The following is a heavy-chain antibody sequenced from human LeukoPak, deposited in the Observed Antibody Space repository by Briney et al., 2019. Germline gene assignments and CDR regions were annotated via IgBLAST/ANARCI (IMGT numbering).Heavy chain of an antibody. CDR1: GGSISSSSYY. D-gene: IGHD6-19*01. CDR3: ARSSSSGWTKRYFDY. J-gene: IGHJ4*02. CDR2: IYYSGST. Sequence: SETLSLTCTVSGGSISSSSYYWGWIRQPPGKGLEWIGSIYYSGSTYYNPSLKSRVTISVDTSKNQFSLKLSSVTAADTAVYYCARSSSSGWTKRYFDYWGQGTLVTVSS. V-gene: IGHV4-39*07.